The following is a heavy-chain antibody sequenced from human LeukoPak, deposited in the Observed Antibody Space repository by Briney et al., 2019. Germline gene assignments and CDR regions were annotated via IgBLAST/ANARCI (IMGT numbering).Heavy chain of an antibody. J-gene: IGHJ5*02. CDR2: IYTSGST. Sequence: PSETLSLTCTASGGSISSYYWSWIRQPAGKGLEWIGRIYTSGSTNYNPSLKSRVTMSVDTSKNQFSLKLSSVTAADTAAYYCARDRTGYSYGSDWFDPWGQGTLVTVSS. CDR3: ARDRTGYSYGSDWFDP. D-gene: IGHD5-18*01. V-gene: IGHV4-4*07. CDR1: GGSISSYY.